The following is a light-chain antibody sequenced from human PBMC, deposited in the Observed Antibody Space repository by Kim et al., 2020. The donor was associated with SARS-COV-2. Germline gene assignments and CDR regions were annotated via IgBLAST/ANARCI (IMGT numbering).Light chain of an antibody. CDR2: AAS. V-gene: IGKV1-39*01. CDR1: QSISSY. Sequence: DIQMTQSPSSLSASVGDRVTITCRASQSISSYLNWYQQKVGKAPKVLIYAASNLQSGVPSRFSGSGSGTDFTLTISSLQPEDFATYYCQQSYSTPWTFGQGTKVEIK. CDR3: QQSYSTPWT. J-gene: IGKJ1*01.